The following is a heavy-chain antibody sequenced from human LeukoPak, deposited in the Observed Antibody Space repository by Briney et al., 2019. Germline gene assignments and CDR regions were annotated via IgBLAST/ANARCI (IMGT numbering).Heavy chain of an antibody. J-gene: IGHJ4*02. V-gene: IGHV3-30*03. CDR2: ISYDGSNK. CDR1: GFTFSSYG. D-gene: IGHD6-19*01. CDR3: ARDRLGEQWLVQYYFDY. Sequence: PGGSLRLSCAASGFTFSSYGMHWVRQAPGKGLEWVAVISYDGSNKYYADSVKGRFTISRDNSKNTLYLQMNSLRAEDTAVYYCARDRLGEQWLVQYYFDYWGQGTLVTVSS.